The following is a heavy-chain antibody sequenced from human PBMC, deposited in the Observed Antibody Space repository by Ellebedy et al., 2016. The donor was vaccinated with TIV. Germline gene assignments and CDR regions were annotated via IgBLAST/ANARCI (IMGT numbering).Heavy chain of an antibody. D-gene: IGHD2-15*01. V-gene: IGHV3-74*01. CDR2: VNRAGTST. CDR3: ARGWSTPDS. Sequence: GESLKISCAASGFTFSNYWTHWVRQAPGKGLVWVSRVNRAGTSTNYADSVKGRFTISRDNAKNSLYLQMNSLRAEDTAVYYCARGWSTPDSWGQGTLVIVSS. J-gene: IGHJ4*02. CDR1: GFTFSNYW.